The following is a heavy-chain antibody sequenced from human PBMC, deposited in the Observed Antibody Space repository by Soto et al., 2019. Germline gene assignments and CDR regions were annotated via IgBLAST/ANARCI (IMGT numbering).Heavy chain of an antibody. CDR3: ARDGYDGSGSPYPAY. J-gene: IGHJ4*02. Sequence: KASETLSLTCTVSGGSIISGYWSWIRQSPGKGLEWIGYVYYLGSTDYNPSLKSRVTISVDTSKRQFSLELSSVTVADTAVYYCARDGYDGSGSPYPAYWGPGAQVTVSS. CDR1: GGSIISGY. D-gene: IGHD3-10*01. V-gene: IGHV4-59*01. CDR2: VYYLGST.